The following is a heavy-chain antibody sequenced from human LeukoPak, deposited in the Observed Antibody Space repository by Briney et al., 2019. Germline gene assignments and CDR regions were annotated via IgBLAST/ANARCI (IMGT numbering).Heavy chain of an antibody. Sequence: QTGESLRLSCEASGFTFTTYWLGWVRQPPGKGLEWVANIKQDGTEKYYVDSVKGRFTISRDNAKNSLYLQMNSLRAEDTAVYYCARVYYYGSGSYPHYYYYYYMDVWGKGTTVTVSS. D-gene: IGHD3-10*01. J-gene: IGHJ6*03. CDR1: GFTFTTYW. CDR2: IKQDGTEK. V-gene: IGHV3-7*01. CDR3: ARVYYYGSGSYPHYYYYYYMDV.